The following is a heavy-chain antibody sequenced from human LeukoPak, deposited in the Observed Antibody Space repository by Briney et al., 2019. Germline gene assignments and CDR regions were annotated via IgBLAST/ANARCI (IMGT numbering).Heavy chain of an antibody. Sequence: SETLSLTCTVSGGSISSGSYYWSWIRQPAGKGLEWIGRIYTSGSTNYNPSLKSRVTISVDTSKNQFSLKLTSVTAADTAVYYCARPVPSRLGWFDPWGQGTLVTVSS. D-gene: IGHD1-1*01. CDR3: ARPVPSRLGWFDP. CDR2: IYTSGST. CDR1: GGSISSGSYY. J-gene: IGHJ5*02. V-gene: IGHV4-61*02.